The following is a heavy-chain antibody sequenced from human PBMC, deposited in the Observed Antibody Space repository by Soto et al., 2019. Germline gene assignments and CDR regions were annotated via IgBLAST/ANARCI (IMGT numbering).Heavy chain of an antibody. Sequence: SETLSLTCTVSGGSISSGGYYWSWIRQHPGKGLEWIGYIYYSGSTYYNPSLKSRVTISVDTSKNQFSLKLSSVTAADTAVYYCARGVTGYYYYYYYGMDVWGQGTTVTVSS. D-gene: IGHD6-13*01. CDR1: GGSISSGGYY. V-gene: IGHV4-31*03. J-gene: IGHJ6*02. CDR2: IYYSGST. CDR3: ARGVTGYYYYYYYGMDV.